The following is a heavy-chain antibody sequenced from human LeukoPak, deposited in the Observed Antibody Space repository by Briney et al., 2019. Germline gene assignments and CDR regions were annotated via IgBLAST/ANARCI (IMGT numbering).Heavy chain of an antibody. CDR2: INSDGSST. CDR3: ARDPTLLLPEYYFDY. Sequence: PGGSLRLSCAASGFTFSSYRMHWVRQAPGKGLVWVSRINSDGSSTSYADSVKGRFTISRDNAKNTLYLQMNSLRAEDTAVYYCARDPTLLLPEYYFDYWGQGTLVTVSS. CDR1: GFTFSSYR. J-gene: IGHJ4*02. V-gene: IGHV3-74*01. D-gene: IGHD1-14*01.